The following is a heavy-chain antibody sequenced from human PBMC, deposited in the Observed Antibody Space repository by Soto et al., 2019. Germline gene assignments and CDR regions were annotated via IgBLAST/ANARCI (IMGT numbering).Heavy chain of an antibody. CDR1: GFTFSSYA. CDR2: ISGSGGST. D-gene: IGHD2-21*02. CDR3: EKDLAVVTLFDY. V-gene: IGHV3-23*01. J-gene: IGHJ4*02. Sequence: EVQLLESGGGLVQPGGSLRLSCAASGFTFSSYAMSWVRQAPGKGLEWVSAISGSGGSTYYADSVKGRFTISRDNSKNTLYLQMNSLRAEDTAVYYCEKDLAVVTLFDYWGQGTLVTVSS.